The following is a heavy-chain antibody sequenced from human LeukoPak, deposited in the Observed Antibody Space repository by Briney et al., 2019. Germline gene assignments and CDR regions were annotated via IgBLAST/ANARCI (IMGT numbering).Heavy chain of an antibody. CDR1: GGSISSSSYY. CDR2: IYYSGST. Sequence: PSETMSLTCTVSGGSISSSSYYWGWIRQPPGKGLEWIGSIYYSGSTYYNPSLKSQVTISVDTSKNQFSLKLSSVTAADTAVYYCARDYYDSSGYFQPTWSHPFDYWGQGTLVTVSS. V-gene: IGHV4-39*01. D-gene: IGHD3-22*01. CDR3: ARDYYDSSGYFQPTWSHPFDY. J-gene: IGHJ4*02.